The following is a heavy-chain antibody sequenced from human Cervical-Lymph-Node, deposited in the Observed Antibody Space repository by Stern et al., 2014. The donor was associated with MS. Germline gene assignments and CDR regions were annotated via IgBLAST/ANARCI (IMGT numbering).Heavy chain of an antibody. CDR2: IYPGDSDT. CDR3: ARQHDSTFLYSHLDN. V-gene: IGHV5-51*01. CDR1: GYSFSKYW. Sequence: EVQLVESGTEVKKPGESLKISCEASGYSFSKYWIAWVRQMPGKGLEWMGFIYPGDSDTRYNPAFQGQVAISVDKSLNTAYVQWSSLRASDTAMYYCARQHDSTFLYSHLDNWGQGTLVTVSS. D-gene: IGHD2/OR15-2a*01. J-gene: IGHJ4*02.